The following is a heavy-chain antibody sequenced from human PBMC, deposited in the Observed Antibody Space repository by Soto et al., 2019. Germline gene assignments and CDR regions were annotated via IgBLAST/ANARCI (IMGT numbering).Heavy chain of an antibody. Sequence: ASVKGSFKASGYTFSSYPMHWARQAPGQRLEWMGWINAGYGNTKSSQKFQDRVTISRDTSASTAYMELTSLRSEDTAVYYCARDTGDGTFDFWGQGTLVTVSS. CDR3: ARDTGDGTFDF. V-gene: IGHV1-3*01. CDR2: INAGYGNT. D-gene: IGHD7-27*01. J-gene: IGHJ4*02. CDR1: GYTFSSYP.